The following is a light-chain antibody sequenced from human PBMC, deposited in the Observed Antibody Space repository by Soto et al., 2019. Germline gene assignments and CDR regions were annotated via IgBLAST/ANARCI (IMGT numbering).Light chain of an antibody. Sequence: EIVMTQSPATLSVSPGERATLSCRASQSVSSNLAWYQQKPGQAPRLLIYGASTRATGIPARFSGSGSGTEFTLTISSLQSEDFAAFYCQQYGSSPLTFGGGTKVDI. CDR1: QSVSSN. J-gene: IGKJ4*01. CDR2: GAS. CDR3: QQYGSSPLT. V-gene: IGKV3-15*01.